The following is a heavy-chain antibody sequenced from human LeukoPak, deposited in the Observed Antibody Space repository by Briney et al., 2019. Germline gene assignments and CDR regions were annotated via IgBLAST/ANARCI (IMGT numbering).Heavy chain of an antibody. CDR2: INHSGST. CDR1: GGSFSGYY. J-gene: IGHJ4*02. D-gene: IGHD2-21*01. Sequence: SETLSLTCAVYGGSFSGYYWSWIRQPPGKGLEWIGEINHSGSTNYNPSLKSRVTISVDTSKNQFSLKLSSVTAADTAVYYCARGPRFRGFDYWGQGTPVTVSS. V-gene: IGHV4-34*01. CDR3: ARGPRFRGFDY.